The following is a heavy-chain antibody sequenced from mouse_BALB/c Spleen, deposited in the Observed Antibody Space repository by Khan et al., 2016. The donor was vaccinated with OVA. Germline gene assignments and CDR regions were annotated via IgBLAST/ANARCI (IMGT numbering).Heavy chain of an antibody. CDR2: ISYSGNT. J-gene: IGHJ4*01. D-gene: IGHD1-1*01. CDR1: GYSITTNYA. CDR3: ARKYYCVYAVEY. Sequence: EVQLQESGPGLVKPSQSLSLTCTVTGYSITTNYAWDWIRQFPGNKLEWMGYISYSGNTSYNPSLKSRITITRDTSKNQFFLQLNSVTTEDTATFYGARKYYCVYAVEYWGQGNSGNVSS. V-gene: IGHV3-2*02.